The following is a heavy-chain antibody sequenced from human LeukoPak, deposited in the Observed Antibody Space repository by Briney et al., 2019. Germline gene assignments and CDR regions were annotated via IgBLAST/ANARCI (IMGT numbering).Heavy chain of an antibody. V-gene: IGHV4-4*07. CDR3: ARDQPSIAARPGVGYYYMDV. CDR2: IYTSGST. J-gene: IGHJ6*03. Sequence: SETLSLTCTVSGGSISSYYWSWIRQPAGKGLEWIERIYTSGSTNYNPSLKSRVTMSVDTSKNQFSLKLSSVTAADTAVYYCARDQPSIAARPGVGYYYMDVWGKGTTVTVSS. D-gene: IGHD6-6*01. CDR1: GGSISSYY.